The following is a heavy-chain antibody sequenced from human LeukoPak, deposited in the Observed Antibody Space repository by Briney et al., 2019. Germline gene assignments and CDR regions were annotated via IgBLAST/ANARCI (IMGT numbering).Heavy chain of an antibody. CDR3: ATYYDFWSGYLS. V-gene: IGHV4-39*07. J-gene: IGHJ4*02. Sequence: PSETLSLTCTVSGGSISSSSYYWGWIRQPPGEGLEWIGSIFYSGSTYYNPSLKSRVTISVDTSKNQFSLKLSSVTAADTAVYYCATYYDFWSGYLSWGQGTLVTVSS. D-gene: IGHD3-3*01. CDR1: GGSISSSSYY. CDR2: IFYSGST.